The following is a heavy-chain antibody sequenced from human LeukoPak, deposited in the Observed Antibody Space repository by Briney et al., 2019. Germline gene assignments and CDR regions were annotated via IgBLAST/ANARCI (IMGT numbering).Heavy chain of an antibody. J-gene: IGHJ4*02. CDR3: ARGEVEGVIYFDY. CDR2: INHRGST. Sequence: SETLSLTCAVYGESLSKYHWTWIRQSPGKGLEWNGEINHRGSTNLNPSLKSRVILSVDTSKNQFSLKLSSVTAADTAVYYCARGEVEGVIYFDYWGQGTLVTVSS. V-gene: IGHV4-34*01. CDR1: GESLSKYH. D-gene: IGHD2-21*01.